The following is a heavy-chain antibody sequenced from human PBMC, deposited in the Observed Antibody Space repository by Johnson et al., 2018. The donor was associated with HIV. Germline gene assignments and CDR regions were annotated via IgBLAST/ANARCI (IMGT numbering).Heavy chain of an antibody. J-gene: IGHJ3*02. CDR1: GFTFSSYA. V-gene: IGHV3-30-3*01. D-gene: IGHD3-22*01. CDR2: ISYDGSNK. CDR3: ARAVGYYDSSGYYNVDAFDI. Sequence: QMLLVESGGGVVRPGGSLRLSCAASGFTFSSYAMHWVRQAPGKGLEWVAVISYDGSNKYYADSVKGRFTISRDNSKNTLYLQMNSLRAEDTALYYCARAVGYYDSSGYYNVDAFDIWGQGTMVTVSS.